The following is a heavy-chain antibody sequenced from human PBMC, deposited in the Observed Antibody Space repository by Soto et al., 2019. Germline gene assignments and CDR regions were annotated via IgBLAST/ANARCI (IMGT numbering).Heavy chain of an antibody. D-gene: IGHD5-12*01. CDR3: AKGSSREGYT. CDR1: GFTFNNYV. J-gene: IGHJ5*02. Sequence: GGSLRLSCAASGFTFNNYVMTWVRQAPGEGLDYVSSITASGDIDAYADSVRGRFTISRDNSKDTLSLQMNNLRVEDTAVYYCAKGSSREGYTWGQGTLVTVSS. CDR2: ITASGDID. V-gene: IGHV3-23*01.